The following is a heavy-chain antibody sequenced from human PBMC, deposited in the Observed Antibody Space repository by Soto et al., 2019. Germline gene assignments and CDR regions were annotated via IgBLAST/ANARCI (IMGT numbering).Heavy chain of an antibody. CDR3: AKGGPFSIAAAGTQ. Sequence: GGSLRLSCAASGFTFSSYGMHWVRQAPGKGLEWVAVISYGGSKKYYADSVKGRFTISRDNSKNTLYLQMNSLRVEDTAVYYCAKGGPFSIAAAGTQWGQGTLVTVSS. V-gene: IGHV3-30*18. J-gene: IGHJ4*02. D-gene: IGHD6-13*01. CDR2: ISYGGSKK. CDR1: GFTFSSYG.